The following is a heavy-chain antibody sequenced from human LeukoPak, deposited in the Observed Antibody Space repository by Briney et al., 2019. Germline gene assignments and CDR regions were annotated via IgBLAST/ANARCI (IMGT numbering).Heavy chain of an antibody. Sequence: GASVTVSCKASGYTFTSYGINWVRQANGQGLEWMGLMNPNSGNTGYAQKFQGRVTMTRNTSISTAYMELRSLKYEDTAVYHCARIIGFGEEWYDYWGQGTLVTVSS. J-gene: IGHJ4*02. CDR1: GYTFTSYG. CDR3: ARIIGFGEEWYDY. V-gene: IGHV1-8*01. CDR2: MNPNSGNT. D-gene: IGHD3-10*01.